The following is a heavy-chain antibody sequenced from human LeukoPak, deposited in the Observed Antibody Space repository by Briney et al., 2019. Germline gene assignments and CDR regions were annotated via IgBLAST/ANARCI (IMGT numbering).Heavy chain of an antibody. CDR3: ARAYSGSHYYFDY. V-gene: IGHV1-46*01. D-gene: IGHD6-13*01. J-gene: IGHJ4*02. CDR1: GGTFTNFY. Sequence: GASVKVSCKASGGTFTNFYLHWVRQAPGQGLEWMGRISPDGSNTNYAQNFHGRVTMTRDTSSSTVYMELSSLRSEDTAFYYCARAYSGSHYYFDYWGQGTLVTVSS. CDR2: ISPDGSNT.